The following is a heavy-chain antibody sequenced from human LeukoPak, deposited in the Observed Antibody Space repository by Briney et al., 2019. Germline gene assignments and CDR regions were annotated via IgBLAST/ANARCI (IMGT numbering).Heavy chain of an antibody. Sequence: GGSLRLSCVASGFTFSTYWMSWVRQAPGKGLEWVANIKEDGKEKYSVDSVKGRFTISRDNAKNSLYQQMNNLRVEDTAVYYCATSQTTSGRYGNAFDIWGQGTMATVSS. CDR2: IKEDGKEK. CDR1: GFTFSTYW. J-gene: IGHJ3*02. CDR3: ATSQTTSGRYGNAFDI. D-gene: IGHD6-19*01. V-gene: IGHV3-7*01.